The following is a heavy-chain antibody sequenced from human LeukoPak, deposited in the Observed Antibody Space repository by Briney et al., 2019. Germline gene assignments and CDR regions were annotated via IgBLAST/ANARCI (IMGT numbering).Heavy chain of an antibody. CDR3: ARDLFGMAYYFDY. CDR2: ISSSGTTI. J-gene: IGHJ4*02. CDR1: GFTFSDYY. Sequence: GWSLRLSCAASGFTFSDYYMSWIRQAPGKGLEWVSYISSSGTTIYYADSVKGRFTISRDNAKNSLYLQMNSLRAEDTAVYYCARDLFGMAYYFDYWGPGTLVTVSS. V-gene: IGHV3-11*01. D-gene: IGHD3-16*01.